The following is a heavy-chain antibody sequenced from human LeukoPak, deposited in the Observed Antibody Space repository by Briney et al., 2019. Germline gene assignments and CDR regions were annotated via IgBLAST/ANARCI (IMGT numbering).Heavy chain of an antibody. J-gene: IGHJ4*02. CDR3: AKTATWIGGWLSY. Sequence: PGGSLRLSCAASGFTFSSYSMNWVRQAPGKGLEWVSSISSSSSYIYYADSVKGRFTISRDNAKNSLYLQMNSLRAEDAAVYYCAKTATWIGGWLSYWGQGTLVTVSS. V-gene: IGHV3-21*04. D-gene: IGHD6-19*01. CDR1: GFTFSSYS. CDR2: ISSSSSYI.